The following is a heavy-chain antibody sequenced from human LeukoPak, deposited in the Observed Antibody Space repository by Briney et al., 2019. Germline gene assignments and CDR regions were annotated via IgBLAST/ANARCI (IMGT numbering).Heavy chain of an antibody. Sequence: GGSLRLSCAASGFTFSSYWMHWVRQAPGKGLVWVSRLNSDGSSTSYAASVKGRFSISRDNAKNTLYLQMSSLRAEDSAVYYCARRDYYDSSAFDYWGQGTLVTVSS. CDR2: LNSDGSST. V-gene: IGHV3-74*01. CDR3: ARRDYYDSSAFDY. J-gene: IGHJ4*02. CDR1: GFTFSSYW. D-gene: IGHD3-22*01.